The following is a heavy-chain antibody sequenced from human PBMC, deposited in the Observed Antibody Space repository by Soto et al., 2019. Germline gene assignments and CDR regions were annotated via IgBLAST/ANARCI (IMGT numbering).Heavy chain of an antibody. Sequence: TSETLSLTCAVYGGSFSGYYWSWIRQPPGKGLEWIGEINHSENTNYNPSLKSRVNISVDTSKNQFSMKLSSVTAADTALYYCARGLRYYGSGSYHWGQGTLVTVSS. V-gene: IGHV4-34*01. D-gene: IGHD3-10*01. J-gene: IGHJ4*02. CDR2: INHSENT. CDR1: GGSFSGYY. CDR3: ARGLRYYGSGSYH.